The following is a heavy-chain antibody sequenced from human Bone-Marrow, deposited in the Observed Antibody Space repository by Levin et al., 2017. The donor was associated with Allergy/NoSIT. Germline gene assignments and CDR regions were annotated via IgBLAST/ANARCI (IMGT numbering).Heavy chain of an antibody. J-gene: IGHJ4*02. CDR1: GFTFGDSG. D-gene: IGHD1-1*01. CDR2: ISWNSDII. V-gene: IGHV3-9*01. Sequence: LSLTCAASGFTFGDSGLHWVRQLPGKGLEWISGISWNSDIIDYADSVRGRFTVSRDNARSSLYLQMNSLTADDTAFYYCARDLSSVTTAYLIYWGQGALVTVSS. CDR3: ARDLSSVTTAYLIY.